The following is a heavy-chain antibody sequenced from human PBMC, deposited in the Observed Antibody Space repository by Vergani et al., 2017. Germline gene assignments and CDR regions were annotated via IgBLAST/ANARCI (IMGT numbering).Heavy chain of an antibody. Sequence: QVQLQESGPGLVKPSETLSLTCTVSGGSISSYYWRWIRQPAGKGLEWIGRIYTSGSTNYNPSLKSRVTMSVDTSKNQFSLKLSSVTAADTAVYFCARVMYRDEASTGYRLEGMDIWGQGTTVTISS. D-gene: IGHD3-9*01. CDR1: GGSISSYY. CDR3: ARVMYRDEASTGYRLEGMDI. CDR2: IYTSGST. J-gene: IGHJ6*02. V-gene: IGHV4-4*07.